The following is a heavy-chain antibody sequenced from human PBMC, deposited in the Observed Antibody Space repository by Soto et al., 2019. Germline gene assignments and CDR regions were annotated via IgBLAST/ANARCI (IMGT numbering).Heavy chain of an antibody. CDR2: INHSGST. J-gene: IGHJ4*02. CDR3: ARDKITGLFDY. V-gene: IGHV4-34*01. Sequence: PSETLSLSCAVEGGSCSGYCGTWIRQPPGTGLEWIGEINHSGSTNYNPSLKSRVTISVDTSKNQFSLKLTSVTAADTAVYYCARDKITGLFDYWGQGTLVTISS. D-gene: IGHD2-8*02. CDR1: GGSCSGYC.